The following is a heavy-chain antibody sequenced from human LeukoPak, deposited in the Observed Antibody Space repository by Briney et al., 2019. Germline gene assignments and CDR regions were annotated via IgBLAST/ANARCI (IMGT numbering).Heavy chain of an antibody. CDR2: IRYDGSNK. CDR3: AILQDIVVVPAGHAFDI. Sequence: GGSLRLSCAASGFTFSSYGMHWVRQAPGKGLEWVAFIRYDGSNKYYADSVKGRFTISRDNSKNTLYLQMNSLRAEDTAVYYCAILQDIVVVPAGHAFDIWGQGTMVTVSS. CDR1: GFTFSSYG. D-gene: IGHD2-2*01. V-gene: IGHV3-30*02. J-gene: IGHJ3*02.